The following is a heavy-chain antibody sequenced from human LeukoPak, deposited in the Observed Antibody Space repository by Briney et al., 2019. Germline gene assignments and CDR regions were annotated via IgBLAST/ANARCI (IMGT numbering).Heavy chain of an antibody. D-gene: IGHD6-13*01. CDR1: GFTFSDYY. V-gene: IGHV3-11*04. Sequence: NPGRSLRLSCAASGFTFSDYYMSWIRQAPGKGLEWVSYISSSGSTIYYADSVKGRFTISRDNAKNSLYLQMNSLRAEDTAVYYCARDFSSSWASLDVWGKGTTVTVSS. CDR3: ARDFSSSWASLDV. CDR2: ISSSGSTI. J-gene: IGHJ6*04.